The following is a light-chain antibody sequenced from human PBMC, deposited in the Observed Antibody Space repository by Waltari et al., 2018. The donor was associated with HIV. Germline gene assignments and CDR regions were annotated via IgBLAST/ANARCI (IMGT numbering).Light chain of an antibody. CDR2: EDS. Sequence: SYDLMQPPSMSVPPGQTARITCSGNALAEKLVYWYHQESGRAPKLGVFEDSKRPSGTAERFTGSKSGTGATLTITGARLEDDGDYYCYSTDTSGTQRVFGGGTRLTVL. J-gene: IGLJ3*02. CDR1: ALAEKL. V-gene: IGLV3-10*01. CDR3: YSTDTSGTQRV.